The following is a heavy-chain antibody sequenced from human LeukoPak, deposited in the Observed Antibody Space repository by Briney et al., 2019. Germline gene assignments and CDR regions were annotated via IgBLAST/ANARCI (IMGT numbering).Heavy chain of an antibody. Sequence: PGGSLRLSCAASGFXFRSYEINWVRQAPGKGLEWVSYISTSGSTIYYADSVRGRFTISRDNAKNSLYLQMNSLRVGDTAVYYCASTIFGLIALWGQGTLVTVSS. J-gene: IGHJ4*02. D-gene: IGHD3-3*01. CDR1: GFXFRSYE. CDR3: ASTIFGLIAL. CDR2: ISTSGSTI. V-gene: IGHV3-48*03.